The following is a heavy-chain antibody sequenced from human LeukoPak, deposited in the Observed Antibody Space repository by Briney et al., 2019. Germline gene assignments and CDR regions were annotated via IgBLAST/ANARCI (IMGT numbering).Heavy chain of an antibody. CDR3: ARDRLRGSGPYFDY. CDR1: GGSISSGGYS. Sequence: SQTLSLTCAVSGGSISSGGYSWSWIRQPPGKGLEWIGYIYHSGSTYYNPSLKSRVTISVDTSKNQFSLKLSSVTAADTAVYYCARDRLRGSGPYFDYWGQGTLVTVSS. J-gene: IGHJ4*02. V-gene: IGHV4-30-2*01. CDR2: IYHSGST. D-gene: IGHD6-19*01.